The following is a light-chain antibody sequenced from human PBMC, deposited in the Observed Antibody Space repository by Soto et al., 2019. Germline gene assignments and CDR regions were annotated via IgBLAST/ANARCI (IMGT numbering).Light chain of an antibody. CDR3: QKYNSAPLT. V-gene: IGKV1-27*01. CDR2: AAS. Sequence: DIQMTQSPSSLSASVGDRVTITCRASQGIANFLAWYQQKPGKVPRVLIYAASTLQSGVPSRFSGSGSGTDFTLTISSLQPEDVATYYCQKYNSAPLTFGPGTRLEIK. J-gene: IGKJ5*01. CDR1: QGIANF.